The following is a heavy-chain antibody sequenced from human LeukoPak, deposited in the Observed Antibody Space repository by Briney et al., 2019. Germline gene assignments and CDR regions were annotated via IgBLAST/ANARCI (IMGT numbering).Heavy chain of an antibody. CDR1: GYTFTSYA. J-gene: IGHJ6*03. CDR2: INTNTGNP. Sequence: ASVKVSCKASGYTFTSYAMNWVRQAPGQGLEWMGWINTNTGNPTYAQGFTGRFVFSLDTSVSTAYLQISSLKAEDTAVYYCARDSPTGSSSSILGVYYYYMDVWGKGTTVTVSS. D-gene: IGHD6-6*01. CDR3: ARDSPTGSSSSILGVYYYYMDV. V-gene: IGHV7-4-1*02.